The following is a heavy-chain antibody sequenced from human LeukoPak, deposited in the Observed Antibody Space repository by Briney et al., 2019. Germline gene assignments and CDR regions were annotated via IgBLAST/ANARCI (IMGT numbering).Heavy chain of an antibody. CDR3: ARIGYSYGGP. CDR2: TYYRSKWYN. V-gene: IGHV6-1*01. D-gene: IGHD5-18*01. CDR1: GDSVSSNSSA. Sequence: SQTLSLTCAISGDSVSSNSSAWNWIRQSPSRGLEWLGRTYYRSKWYNDYAVSVKGRITVNPDTSKNHFSLQLSSVTPEDTAIYYCARIGYSYGGPWGQGTRVTVSS. J-gene: IGHJ5*02.